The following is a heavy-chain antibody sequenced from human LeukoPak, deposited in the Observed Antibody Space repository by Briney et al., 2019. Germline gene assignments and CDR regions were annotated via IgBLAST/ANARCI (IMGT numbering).Heavy chain of an antibody. CDR3: ARAAYSSTWYSRYFDL. D-gene: IGHD6-13*01. Sequence: PGGSLRLSCAGSGFTFNTYNMNWVRQAPGKGLEWVSGINWNGGSTGYADSVKGRFTISRDNAKNSLYLQMNSLRAGDTAVYYCARAAYSSTWYSRYFDLWGRGTLVTVSS. V-gene: IGHV3-20*04. CDR2: INWNGGST. CDR1: GFTFNTYN. J-gene: IGHJ2*01.